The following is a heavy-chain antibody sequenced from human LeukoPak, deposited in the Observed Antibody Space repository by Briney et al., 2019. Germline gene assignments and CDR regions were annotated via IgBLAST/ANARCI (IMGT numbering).Heavy chain of an antibody. V-gene: IGHV3-23*01. CDR2: MSGGGGRT. Sequence: QPGGSLRLSCAASGFTFSSYAMTWVRQAPGKGLEWVSAMSGGGGRTYYADSVKGRFTISRDNSKNTLYLQMSSLRAEDTAVYYCAKGRRDGYNFPLAFDIWGQGTMVTVSS. D-gene: IGHD5-24*01. J-gene: IGHJ3*02. CDR1: GFTFSSYA. CDR3: AKGRRDGYNFPLAFDI.